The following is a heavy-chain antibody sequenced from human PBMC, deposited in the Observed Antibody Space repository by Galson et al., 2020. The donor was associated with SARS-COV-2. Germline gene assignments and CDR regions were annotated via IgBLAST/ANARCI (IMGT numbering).Heavy chain of an antibody. D-gene: IGHD5-12*01. CDR1: GGSISSSSYY. Sequence: SETLSLTCTVSGGSISSSSYYWGWIRQPPGKGLEWIGSIYYSGSTYYNPSLKSRVTISVDTSKNQFSLKLSPVTAADTAVYYCARHGRGWLXXXXXYFXYWGQGTLVTVXS. V-gene: IGHV4-39*01. J-gene: IGHJ4*02. CDR3: ARHGRGWLXXXXXYFXY. CDR2: IYYSGST.